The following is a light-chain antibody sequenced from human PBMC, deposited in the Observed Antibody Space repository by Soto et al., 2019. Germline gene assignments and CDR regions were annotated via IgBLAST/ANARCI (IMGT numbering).Light chain of an antibody. J-gene: IGLJ1*01. CDR2: GNT. Sequence: QSALTQPPSVSGAPGQRVTISCTGTSSNIGAGYDVHWYQHLPGTAPKLLIYGNTIRPSGVPDRFSGAKSGTSASLAITGLQAEDEADYYSQSYERSLRGYVFGTGTKVTVL. CDR3: QSYERSLRGYV. V-gene: IGLV1-40*01. CDR1: SSNIGAGYD.